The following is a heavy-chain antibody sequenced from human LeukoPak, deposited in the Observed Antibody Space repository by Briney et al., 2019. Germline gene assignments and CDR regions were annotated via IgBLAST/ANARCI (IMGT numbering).Heavy chain of an antibody. V-gene: IGHV4-4*08. Sequence: SSETLSLTCTVSGGSISSYYWSWIRQPPGKGLEWIGRIYTSGSTNYNPSLKSRVTISVDMSKNQFSLKLSSVTAADTAVYYCARDRGIGYYHLQIWGQGTLVTVSS. J-gene: IGHJ4*02. CDR3: ARDRGIGYYHLQI. CDR1: GGSISSYY. CDR2: IYTSGST. D-gene: IGHD3-22*01.